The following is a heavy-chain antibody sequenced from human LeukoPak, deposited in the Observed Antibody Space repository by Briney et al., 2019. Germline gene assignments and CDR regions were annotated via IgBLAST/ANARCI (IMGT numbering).Heavy chain of an antibody. V-gene: IGHV3-11*04. CDR3: ARHDYGASRVTFDI. J-gene: IGHJ3*02. CDR1: GFTFSDYY. Sequence: GGSLRLSCAASGFTFSDYYMSWIRQAPGKGLEWVSYISPDSNTIRYADSVKGRFTFSRDNAKNSLYLQMNSLGADDTALYYCARHDYGASRVTFDICGQVTMVTVSS. D-gene: IGHD4-17*01. CDR2: ISPDSNTI.